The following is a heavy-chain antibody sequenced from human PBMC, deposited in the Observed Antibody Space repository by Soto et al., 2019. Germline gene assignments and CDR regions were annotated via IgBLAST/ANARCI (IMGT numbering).Heavy chain of an antibody. Sequence: QVQLVQSGAEVKKPGSSVKVSCKASGGTFSSYTVNWVRQAPGQGLEWMGGLIPMCATAGYAQKFQGRLTITADESTNTAFMELSSLRFEDTAMYYCARDGHFDFWRDPGFDPWGQGTLVTVSS. D-gene: IGHD3-3*01. CDR2: LIPMCATA. CDR1: GGTFSSYT. V-gene: IGHV1-69*01. CDR3: ARDGHFDFWRDPGFDP. J-gene: IGHJ5*02.